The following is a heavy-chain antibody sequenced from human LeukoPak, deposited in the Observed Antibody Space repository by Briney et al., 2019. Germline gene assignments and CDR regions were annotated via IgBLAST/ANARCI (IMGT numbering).Heavy chain of an antibody. Sequence: ASVKVSCKASGGTFSSYAISWVRQATGQGLEWMGWMNPNSGNTGYAQKFQGRVTMTRNTSISTAYMELSSLRSEDTAVYYCARGGRRITIFEGWGQGTLVTVSS. J-gene: IGHJ4*02. D-gene: IGHD3-3*01. CDR1: GGTFSSYA. V-gene: IGHV1-8*02. CDR2: MNPNSGNT. CDR3: ARGGRRITIFEG.